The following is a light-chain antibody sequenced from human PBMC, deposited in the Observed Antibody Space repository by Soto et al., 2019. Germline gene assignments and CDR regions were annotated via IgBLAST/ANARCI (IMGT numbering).Light chain of an antibody. J-gene: IGKJ5*01. CDR3: QQRSNWPIT. CDR1: QSVSSY. CDR2: DAS. V-gene: IGKV3-11*01. Sequence: EIVLTQSPATLSLSPGERATLSCRASQSVSSYLAWYQQKPGQAPRLLIYDASNRATGIPARFSGSGSGTDFTLTISILEPEDFEVYYCQQRSNWPITFGQGTRLEIK.